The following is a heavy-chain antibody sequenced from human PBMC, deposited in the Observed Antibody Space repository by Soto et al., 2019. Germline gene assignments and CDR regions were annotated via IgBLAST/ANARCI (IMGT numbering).Heavy chain of an antibody. CDR1: GYTFTSYG. J-gene: IGHJ4*02. Sequence: ASVKVSCKASGYTFTSYGISWVRQAPGQGLEWMGWISAYNGNTNYAQKLQGRVTMTTDTSTSTAYMELRSLRSDDTAVYYCARGGTSYYDFWSGYEFDDYWGQGTLVTVS. CDR2: ISAYNGNT. D-gene: IGHD3-3*01. CDR3: ARGGTSYYDFWSGYEFDDY. V-gene: IGHV1-18*01.